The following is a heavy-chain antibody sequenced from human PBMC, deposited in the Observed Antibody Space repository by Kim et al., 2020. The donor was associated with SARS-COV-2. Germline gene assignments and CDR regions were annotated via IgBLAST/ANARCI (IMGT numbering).Heavy chain of an antibody. V-gene: IGHV1-3*01. J-gene: IGHJ4*02. CDR3: ARVNYYDSSGYFDY. Sequence: SHTVQSRVTIPRDTSASQAYMELSSLRAADTAVYYCARVNYYDSSGYFDYWGQGTLVTVSS. D-gene: IGHD3-22*01.